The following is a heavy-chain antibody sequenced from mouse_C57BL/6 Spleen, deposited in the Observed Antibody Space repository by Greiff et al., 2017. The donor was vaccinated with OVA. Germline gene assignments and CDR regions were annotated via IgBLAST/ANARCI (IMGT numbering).Heavy chain of an antibody. J-gene: IGHJ2*01. V-gene: IGHV3-6*01. CDR1: GYSITSGYY. CDR2: ISYDGSN. CDR3: ARDGGITIDY. D-gene: IGHD2-4*01. Sequence: DVKLQESGPGLVKPSQSLSLTCSVTGYSITSGYYWNWIRQFPGNKLEWMGYISYDGSNNYNPSLKNRISITRDTSKNQFFLKLNSVTTEDTATYYCARDGGITIDYWGQGTTLTVSS.